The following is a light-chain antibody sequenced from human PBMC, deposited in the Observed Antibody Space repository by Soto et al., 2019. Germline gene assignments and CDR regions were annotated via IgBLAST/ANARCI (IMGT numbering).Light chain of an antibody. Sequence: EIVMTQSPATLSVSPGERATLSCRASQNIRSNLAWYRQKSGQPPTLLVSDASTRARNIPARFSGSGSGTEFNLTISSLQSEDCAVYYCQQYNDWPPLTFGGGTKVEIK. CDR2: DAS. CDR3: QQYNDWPPLT. CDR1: QNIRSN. V-gene: IGKV3D-15*01. J-gene: IGKJ4*01.